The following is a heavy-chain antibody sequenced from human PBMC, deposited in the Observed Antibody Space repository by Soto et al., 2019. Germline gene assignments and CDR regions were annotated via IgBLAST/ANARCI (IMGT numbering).Heavy chain of an antibody. Sequence: SVKVSCTASTFTFTSSAVQWVRQARGQRLEWIGWIVVGSGNTKYAQNFQERVTITRDMSSGTAYLELSSLRSEDTAVYYGATPREGAPYYSDSWG. J-gene: IGHJ4*01. D-gene: IGHD1-26*01. CDR3: ATPREGAPYYSDS. CDR1: TFTFTSSA. V-gene: IGHV1-58*01. CDR2: IVVGSGNT.